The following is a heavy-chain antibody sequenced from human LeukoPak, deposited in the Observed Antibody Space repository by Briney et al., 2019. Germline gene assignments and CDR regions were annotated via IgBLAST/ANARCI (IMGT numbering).Heavy chain of an antibody. D-gene: IGHD6-13*01. J-gene: IGHJ4*02. V-gene: IGHV4-59*01. CDR2: IHYSGST. Sequence: PSETLSLTCTVSGGSISSYYWSWIRQPPGKGLEWIGYIHYSGSTNYNPSLKSRVTISVDTSKNQFSLKLSSVTAADTAVYYCARYSSSWYTRAWFDYWGQGTLVTVSS. CDR3: ARYSSSWYTRAWFDY. CDR1: GGSISSYY.